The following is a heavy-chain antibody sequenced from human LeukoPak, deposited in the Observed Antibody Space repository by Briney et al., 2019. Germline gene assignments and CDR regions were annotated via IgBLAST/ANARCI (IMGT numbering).Heavy chain of an antibody. CDR3: ARDVSSGWYRNFDY. Sequence: GGLRLSCAASGFSFSTYWMTWVRQAPGKGLEWVANIKQDGSEKYYVDSVKGRFTIFRDNARNSLYLQMNSLRAEDTAVYYCARDVSSGWYRNFDYWGQGTLVTVSS. D-gene: IGHD6-19*01. J-gene: IGHJ4*02. CDR1: GFSFSTYW. V-gene: IGHV3-7*01. CDR2: IKQDGSEK.